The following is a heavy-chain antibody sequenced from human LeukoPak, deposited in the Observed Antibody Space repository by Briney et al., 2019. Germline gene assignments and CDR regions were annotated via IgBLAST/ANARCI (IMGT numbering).Heavy chain of an antibody. D-gene: IGHD6-13*01. V-gene: IGHV1-8*01. Sequence: GASVKVSCKASGYTFTSYDINWVRQATGQGLEWMGWMNPNSGNTGYAQKFQGRVTMTRNTSISTAYMELSSLRSEDTAVYYCARLSAAVGTSLDYWGQGTLVTVSS. J-gene: IGHJ4*02. CDR3: ARLSAAVGTSLDY. CDR2: MNPNSGNT. CDR1: GYTFTSYD.